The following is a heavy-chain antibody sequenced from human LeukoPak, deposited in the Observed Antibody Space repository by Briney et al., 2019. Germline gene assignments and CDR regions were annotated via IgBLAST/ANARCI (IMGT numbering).Heavy chain of an antibody. CDR3: VCSRDY. J-gene: IGHJ4*02. Sequence: GGSLRLSCAASGFTFSNAWMSWVRQAPGKGLEWLGRIKSKTGGGATDCAAPVKGRFTISRDDSKNTLYLQMNSLRAEDTAVYYCVCSRDYWGQGTLVTVSS. D-gene: IGHD2-21*01. CDR2: IKSKTGGGAT. V-gene: IGHV3-15*01. CDR1: GFTFSNAW.